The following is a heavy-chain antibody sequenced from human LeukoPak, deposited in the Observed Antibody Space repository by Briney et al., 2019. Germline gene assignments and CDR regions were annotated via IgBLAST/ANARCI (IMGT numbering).Heavy chain of an antibody. Sequence: SETLSFTCTVSGGSIRSYYWSWIRQPPGKGLDWIGYIYFSGSTNYNPSLKSRVTISVDTSKNQFSLKLSSVTAADTAVYYCARSGRDGYDFHHWGQGTLVTVSS. D-gene: IGHD5-24*01. V-gene: IGHV4-59*01. J-gene: IGHJ1*01. CDR2: IYFSGST. CDR1: GGSIRSYY. CDR3: ARSGRDGYDFHH.